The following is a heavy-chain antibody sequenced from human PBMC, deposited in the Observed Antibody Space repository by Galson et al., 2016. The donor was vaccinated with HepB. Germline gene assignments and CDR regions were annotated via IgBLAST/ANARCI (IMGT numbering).Heavy chain of an antibody. V-gene: IGHV3-11*06. Sequence: SLRLSCAASGFTFSDYYMSWIRQAPGKGLEWVSYISSSSNYTNYADSVKGRFTISRDNAKNSLYLQMNSLRAEDTAVYYCARTPPPSGSYYYYYMDVWGKGTTVTVSS. CDR2: ISSSSNYT. CDR1: GFTFSDYY. CDR3: ARTPPPSGSYYYYYMDV. D-gene: IGHD3-10*01. J-gene: IGHJ6*03.